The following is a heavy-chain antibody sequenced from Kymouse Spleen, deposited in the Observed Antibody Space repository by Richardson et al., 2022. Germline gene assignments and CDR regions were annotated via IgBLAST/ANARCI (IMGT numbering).Heavy chain of an antibody. V-gene: IGHV1-3*01. D-gene: IGHD1-7*01. J-gene: IGHJ6*02. CDR2: INAGNGNT. CDR1: GYTFTSYA. CDR3: ARGTGTSYYYYYGMDV. Sequence: QVQLVQSGAEVKKPGASVKVSCKASGYTFTSYAMHWVRQAPGQRLEWMGWINAGNGNTKYSQKFQGRVTITRDTSASTAYMELSSLRSEDTAVYYCARGTGTSYYYYYGMDVWGQGTTVTVSS.